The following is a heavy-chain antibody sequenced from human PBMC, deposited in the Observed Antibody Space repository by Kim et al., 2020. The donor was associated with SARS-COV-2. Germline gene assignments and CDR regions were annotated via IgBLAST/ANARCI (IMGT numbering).Heavy chain of an antibody. J-gene: IGHJ3*02. CDR3: VRGRSGGAFNI. CDR2: I. Sequence: IYYADSVMGRYTISRDKAKNSLYLQMNSLTDEDTGVYFCVRGRSGGAFNIWGQGTLVTVSS. D-gene: IGHD3-10*01. V-gene: IGHV3-48*02.